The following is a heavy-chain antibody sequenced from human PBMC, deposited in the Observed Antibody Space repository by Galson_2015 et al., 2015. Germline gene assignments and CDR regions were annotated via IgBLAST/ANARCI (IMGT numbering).Heavy chain of an antibody. J-gene: IGHJ6*03. Sequence: SVKVSCKASGGTFSSYAISWVRQAPGQGLEWMGGIIPIFGTANYAQKFQGRVTITADESTSTAYMELSSLRSEDTAVYYCAREGRDYYYYYYMDVWGQGTLVTVSS. CDR1: GGTFSSYA. CDR3: AREGRDYYYYYYMDV. CDR2: IIPIFGTA. V-gene: IGHV1-69*13. D-gene: IGHD3-10*01.